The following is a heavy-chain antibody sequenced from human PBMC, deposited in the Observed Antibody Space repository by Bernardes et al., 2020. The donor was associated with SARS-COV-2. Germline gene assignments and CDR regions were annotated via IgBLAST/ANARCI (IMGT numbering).Heavy chain of an antibody. CDR2: ISRGGGYI. J-gene: IGHJ4*02. CDR1: GFIFSTGD. D-gene: IGHD6-19*01. Sequence: GGSLRLSCEASGFIFSTGDMNWVRKTPGKGLEWVAAISRGGGYIYYADSVKGRFTISRDDSRNTLYLQMNSLRVEDTAVYYCAKETGIISDWDYFDYWGQGTLVTVSA. CDR3: AKETGIISDWDYFDY. V-gene: IGHV3-23*01.